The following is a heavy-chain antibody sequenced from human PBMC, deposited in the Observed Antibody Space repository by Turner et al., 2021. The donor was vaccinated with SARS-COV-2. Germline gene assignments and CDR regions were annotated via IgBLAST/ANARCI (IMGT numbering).Heavy chain of an antibody. D-gene: IGHD3-22*01. CDR3: ARDLKAITMIVVDDYYYYYGMDV. CDR1: GFTFSSYA. CDR2: MSYDGNNK. V-gene: IGHV3-30-3*01. Sequence: QVQLVESGGGVVQPGRSLRLSCPASGFTFSSYAMHWVRQAPGKGLEWVAVMSYDGNNKYYADSVKGRFTISRDNSKNTLYLQMNSLRAEDTSVYYCARDLKAITMIVVDDYYYYYGMDVWGQGTTVTVSS. J-gene: IGHJ6*02.